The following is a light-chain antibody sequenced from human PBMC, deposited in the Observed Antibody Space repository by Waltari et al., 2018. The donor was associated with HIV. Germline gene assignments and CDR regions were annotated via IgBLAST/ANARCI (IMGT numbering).Light chain of an antibody. Sequence: DIQMTQSPSSLSASVGDRVTITCRASQDIKNDLGWYQHRPGKAPKRLLHSVLELHPGIPPRLRGGGSGTQLFLSIDGLQPEDAATYFCLQHNTLPRTFGQGT. CDR3: LQHNTLPRT. CDR2: SVL. J-gene: IGKJ1*01. CDR1: QDIKND. V-gene: IGKV1-17*01.